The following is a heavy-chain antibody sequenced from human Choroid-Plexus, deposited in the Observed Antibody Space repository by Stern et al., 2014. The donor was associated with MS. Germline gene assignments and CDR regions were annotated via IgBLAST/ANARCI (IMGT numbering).Heavy chain of an antibody. CDR1: GFTFSNFG. Sequence: VQLVESGGGVAQPGRPLILSCAASGFTFSNFGMHWVRQAPGKGLEWVALISYDGSDKYYADSVKGRFTIFRDNSKNTLYMHMNSLSAEDPAVYYCAKDRQWSTYFFDYWGQGSLVTVSS. D-gene: IGHD2-15*01. V-gene: IGHV3-30*18. J-gene: IGHJ4*02. CDR2: ISYDGSDK. CDR3: AKDRQWSTYFFDY.